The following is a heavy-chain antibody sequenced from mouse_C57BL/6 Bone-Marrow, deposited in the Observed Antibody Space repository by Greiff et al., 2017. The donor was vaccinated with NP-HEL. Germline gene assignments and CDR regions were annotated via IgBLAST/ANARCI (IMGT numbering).Heavy chain of an antibody. D-gene: IGHD2-4*01. J-gene: IGHJ4*01. Sequence: VQLQQSGAELVRPGASVKLSCTASGFNIKDDYMHWVKQRPEQGLEWIGWIDPENGDTEYASKFQGKATITADTSSNTAYMQLSSLTSEDTAVYYWTTPIYYDYDGDYYAMDYWGQGTSVTVSS. V-gene: IGHV14-4*01. CDR1: GFNIKDDY. CDR2: IDPENGDT. CDR3: TTPIYYDYDGDYYAMDY.